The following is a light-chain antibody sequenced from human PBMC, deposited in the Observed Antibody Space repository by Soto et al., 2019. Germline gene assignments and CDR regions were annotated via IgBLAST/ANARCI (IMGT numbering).Light chain of an antibody. J-gene: IGLJ1*01. CDR3: CSYAGSSTPYV. CDR2: EGS. V-gene: IGLV2-23*01. Sequence: QSALTQPASVSGSPGQSITISCTGTSSDVGSYNLVSWYQQHPGKAPKLMIYEGSKRPSGVSNRFSGSKSGNTASLTISGHQAEDEADYYCCSYAGSSTPYVFGPGTKVTVL. CDR1: SSDVGSYNL.